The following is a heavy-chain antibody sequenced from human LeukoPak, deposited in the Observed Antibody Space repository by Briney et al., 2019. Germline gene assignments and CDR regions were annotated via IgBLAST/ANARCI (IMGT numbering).Heavy chain of an antibody. CDR2: ISGSGDNT. CDR1: GFTFSGFA. V-gene: IGHV3-23*01. D-gene: IGHD1-26*01. J-gene: IGHJ6*01. Sequence: GGSLRLSYAASGFTFSGFAMSWVRRTPGKGLEWVSGISGSGDNTLYADSVKGRFTISRDNSKNTLYLEMNSLRAEDTAIYYCAKMKGHPLPKYYMDVWGQGITVTVSS. CDR3: AKMKGHPLPKYYMDV.